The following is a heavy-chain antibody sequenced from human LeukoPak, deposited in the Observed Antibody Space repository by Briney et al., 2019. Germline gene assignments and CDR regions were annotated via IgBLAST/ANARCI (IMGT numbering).Heavy chain of an antibody. D-gene: IGHD3-16*02. CDR3: ATILHDMFGGVIVPLGPY. J-gene: IGHJ4*02. V-gene: IGHV1-2*02. Sequence: AASVKVSCKASGYTFTGYYMHWVRQAPGQGLEWMGWINPNSGGTNYAQKFQGRVTMTRDTSISTAYMELSRLRSDDTAVYYCATILHDMFGGVIVPLGPYWGQGTLVTVSS. CDR1: GYTFTGYY. CDR2: INPNSGGT.